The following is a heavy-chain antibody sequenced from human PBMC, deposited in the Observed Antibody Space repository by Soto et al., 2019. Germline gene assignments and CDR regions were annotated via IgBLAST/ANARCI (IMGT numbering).Heavy chain of an antibody. CDR3: ARPQGYSSNWPNLSWFDP. CDR2: IYPGDSDT. J-gene: IGHJ5*02. V-gene: IGHV5-51*01. CDR1: GNRFTRNW. D-gene: IGHD6-13*01. Sequence: PGESLKISCKDSGNRFTRNWIGWVRQMPGKGLEWMGVIYPGDSDTRYSPSFQGQVTISADKSISTAYLQWSSLKASDTAMYYCARPQGYSSNWPNLSWFDPWGQGTLVTVSS.